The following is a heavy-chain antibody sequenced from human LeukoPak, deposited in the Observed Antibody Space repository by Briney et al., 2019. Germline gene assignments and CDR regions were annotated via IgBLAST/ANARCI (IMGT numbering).Heavy chain of an antibody. CDR1: GFTFSSYG. CDR3: AKDGSSWYFDY. CDR2: ISYDGSNK. Sequence: GGSLRLSCAASGFTFSSYGMHWVRQAPGKGLEWVAVISYDGSNKYYADSVKGRFTISRDNSKNTLYLQMNSLRAEDTAVYYCAKDGSSWYFDYWGQGTLVIVSS. D-gene: IGHD6-13*01. V-gene: IGHV3-30*18. J-gene: IGHJ4*02.